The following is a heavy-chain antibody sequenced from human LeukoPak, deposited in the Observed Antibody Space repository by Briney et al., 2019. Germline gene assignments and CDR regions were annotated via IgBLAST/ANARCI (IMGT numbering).Heavy chain of an antibody. CDR2: ISGSGGST. Sequence: PGGSLRLSCAASGFTFSSYSMNWVRQAPGKGLEWVSAISGSGGSTYYADSVKGRFTISRDNSKNTLYLQMNSLRAEDTAVYYCAKSYYDFWSGYYGYYYMDVWGKGTTVTVSS. J-gene: IGHJ6*03. V-gene: IGHV3-23*01. CDR1: GFTFSSYS. CDR3: AKSYYDFWSGYYGYYYMDV. D-gene: IGHD3-3*01.